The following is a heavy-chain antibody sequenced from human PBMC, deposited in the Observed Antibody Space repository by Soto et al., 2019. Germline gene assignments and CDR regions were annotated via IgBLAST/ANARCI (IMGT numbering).Heavy chain of an antibody. D-gene: IGHD3-3*01. V-gene: IGHV3-30-3*01. CDR3: ARAAYYDFWSGYPVHDY. CDR2: ISYDGSNK. Sequence: GGSLRLSCAASGFTFSSYAMHWVHQAPGKGLEWVAVISYDGSNKYYADSVKGRFTISRDNSKNTLYLQMNSLRAEDTAVYYCARAAYYDFWSGYPVHDYWGQGTLVTVSS. J-gene: IGHJ4*02. CDR1: GFTFSSYA.